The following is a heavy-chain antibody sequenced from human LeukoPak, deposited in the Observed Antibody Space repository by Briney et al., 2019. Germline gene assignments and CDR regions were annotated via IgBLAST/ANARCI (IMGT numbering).Heavy chain of an antibody. V-gene: IGHV4-31*03. CDR2: IYYNGNT. CDR3: ARARTRYSSSWSL. Sequence: SQTLSLTCTVSGGSISSGFYYWTWIRQHPGKGLEWIGYIYYNGNTFYNPSLKSRVSISIDTSKNSLSLRLSSVTAADTAVYYCARARTRYSSSWSLWGQGTPVTVSS. CDR1: GGSISSGFYY. D-gene: IGHD6-13*01. J-gene: IGHJ4*02.